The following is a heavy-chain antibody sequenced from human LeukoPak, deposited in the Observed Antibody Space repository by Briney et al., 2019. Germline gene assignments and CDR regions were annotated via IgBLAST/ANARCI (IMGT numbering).Heavy chain of an antibody. V-gene: IGHV3-23*01. Sequence: GVSLRLSCAACGFTFTSYVLSWVRQAPAKGLEWVSGICGSGGSTNYADYGEGRFTISRDNSKNTLYLQMNRLRAEDTALYYCAETSWYCSGGSCSSWFDPWGQGTLVTVSS. CDR2: ICGSGGST. CDR3: AETSWYCSGGSCSSWFDP. CDR1: GFTFTSYV. J-gene: IGHJ5*02. D-gene: IGHD2-15*01.